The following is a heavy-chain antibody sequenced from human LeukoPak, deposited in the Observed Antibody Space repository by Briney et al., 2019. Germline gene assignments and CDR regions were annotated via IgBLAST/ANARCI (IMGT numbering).Heavy chain of an antibody. CDR1: GYTFTSYD. V-gene: IGHV1-8*01. CDR3: AREGCSGGSCYKWGYYYYYGMDV. Sequence: ASVKVSCKASGYTFTSYDINWVRQATGQGLEWMGWMNPNSGKTGYAQKFQGRVTMTRNTSISTAYMELSSLRSEDTAVYYCAREGCSGGSCYKWGYYYYYGMDVWGQGTTVTVSS. J-gene: IGHJ6*02. CDR2: MNPNSGKT. D-gene: IGHD2-15*01.